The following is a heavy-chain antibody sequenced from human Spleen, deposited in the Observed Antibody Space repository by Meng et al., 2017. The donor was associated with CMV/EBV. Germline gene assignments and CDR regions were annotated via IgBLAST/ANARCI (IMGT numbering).Heavy chain of an antibody. CDR3: ARESSLRREQLVRFYDY. CDR2: INPNSGGT. Sequence: SFSSDTISWVRQAPGQGLEWMGWINPNSGGTNYAQKFQGRVPMTRDTSISTAYMELSRLRSDDTAVYYCARESSLRREQLVRFYDYWGQGTLVTVSS. CDR1: SFSSDT. D-gene: IGHD6-6*01. J-gene: IGHJ4*02. V-gene: IGHV1-2*02.